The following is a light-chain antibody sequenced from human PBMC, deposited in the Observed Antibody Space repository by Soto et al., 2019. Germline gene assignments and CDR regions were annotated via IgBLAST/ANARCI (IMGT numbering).Light chain of an antibody. CDR1: QNIRSH. CDR2: DAS. V-gene: IGKV3-15*01. J-gene: IGKJ1*01. Sequence: EIVITQSPATVSVSPGEGATLSCRASQNIRSHLAWYQQKPGQSPRLLMYDASNRANGVPARFSGSGSGTEFTLTISTLRPGDFAVYYCQQFNDWPRTFGQGTKVEIK. CDR3: QQFNDWPRT.